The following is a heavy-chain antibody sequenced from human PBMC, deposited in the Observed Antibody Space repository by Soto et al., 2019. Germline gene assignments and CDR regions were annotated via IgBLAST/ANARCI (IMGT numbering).Heavy chain of an antibody. V-gene: IGHV4-39*07. J-gene: IGHJ4*02. Sequence: SETLSLSCTVCGGSISSSSYYWGWIRQPPGKGLEWIGSIYYSGSTYYNPSLKSRVTISVDTSKNQFSLKLSSVTAADTAVYYCARGAPLYYYDSSGYVHYFDYWGQGTLVTVSS. CDR3: ARGAPLYYYDSSGYVHYFDY. D-gene: IGHD3-22*01. CDR1: GGSISSSSYY. CDR2: IYYSGST.